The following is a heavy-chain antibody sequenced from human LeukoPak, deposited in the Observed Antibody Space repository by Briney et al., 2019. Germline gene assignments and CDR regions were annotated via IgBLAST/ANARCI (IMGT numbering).Heavy chain of an antibody. CDR1: GYTFTSYA. J-gene: IGHJ5*02. CDR3: AGSGRGGRDRDKKFDP. D-gene: IGHD2-15*01. V-gene: IGHV7-4-1*02. CDR2: INTNTGNP. Sequence: GASVKVSCKASGYTFTSYAMNWVRQAPGQGLEWMGWINTNTGNPTYAQGFTGRFVFSLDTSVSTAYLQISSLKAEDTAVYYCAGSGRGGRDRDKKFDPWGQGTLVTVSS.